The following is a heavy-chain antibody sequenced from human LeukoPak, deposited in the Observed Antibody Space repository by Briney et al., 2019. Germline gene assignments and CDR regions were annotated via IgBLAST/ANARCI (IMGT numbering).Heavy chain of an antibody. J-gene: IGHJ3*02. CDR1: GFTFSSYD. D-gene: IGHD6-19*01. CDR3: ARDHSGSGAFDI. Sequence: PGGSLRLSCAASGFTFSSYDMHWFRQATGKGLEWVSAIGTAGDTYYPGSVKGRFTISRENAKNSLYLQMNSLRAGDTAVYYCARDHSGSGAFDIWGQGTMVTVSS. CDR2: IGTAGDT. V-gene: IGHV3-13*01.